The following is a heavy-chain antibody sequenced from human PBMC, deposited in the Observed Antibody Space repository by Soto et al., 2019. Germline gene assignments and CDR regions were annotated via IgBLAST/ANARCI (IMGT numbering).Heavy chain of an antibody. Sequence: GESLKISCKGSGYSFTSYWIGWVRQMPGKGLEWMGIIYPGDSDTRYSPSFQGQVTISADKSISTAYLQWSSLKASDTAMYYCARSAGERYCSGGSCYSDYYYYGMDVWGQGTTVTVSS. CDR2: IYPGDSDT. V-gene: IGHV5-51*01. CDR3: ARSAGERYCSGGSCYSDYYYYGMDV. CDR1: GYSFTSYW. D-gene: IGHD2-15*01. J-gene: IGHJ6*02.